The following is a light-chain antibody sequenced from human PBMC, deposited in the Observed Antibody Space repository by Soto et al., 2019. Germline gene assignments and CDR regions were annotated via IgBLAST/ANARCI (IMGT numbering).Light chain of an antibody. CDR3: KQYNTFWA. V-gene: IGKV1-5*01. CDR1: QSISSW. CDR2: EAC. J-gene: IGKJ1*01. Sequence: GDGVTITCRASQSISSWLAWYQQKPGQAPVLLIYEACGLESGVPSRVSGSGSGTEFTLTISSLQPDAFATYYCKQYNTFWAFGPGTKVDIK.